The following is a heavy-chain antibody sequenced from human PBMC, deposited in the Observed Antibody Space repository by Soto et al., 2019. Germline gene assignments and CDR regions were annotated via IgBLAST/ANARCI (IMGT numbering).Heavy chain of an antibody. D-gene: IGHD2-2*01. CDR1: GFTFSSYA. Sequence: GGSLRLSCAASGFTFSSYAMGWVRQAPGKGLEWVSTFGITGGDTYYADSVKGRFFISRDDSKYTLHLQMNSLRAEDTAVYHCAKLGSQLLSYYGMVVWGQGTTVTVSS. CDR3: AKLGSQLLSYYGMVV. CDR2: FGITGGDT. V-gene: IGHV3-23*01. J-gene: IGHJ6*02.